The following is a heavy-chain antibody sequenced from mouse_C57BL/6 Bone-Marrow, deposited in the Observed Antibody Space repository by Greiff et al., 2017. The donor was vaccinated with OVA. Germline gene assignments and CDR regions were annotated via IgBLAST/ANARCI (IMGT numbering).Heavy chain of an antibody. J-gene: IGHJ3*01. CDR1: GFTFSSYG. CDR2: ISSGGSYT. CDR3: ARRAAD. Sequence: EVKLMESGGDLVKPGGSLKLSCAASGFTFSSYGMSWVRQTPDKRLEWVATISSGGSYTYYPDSVKGRFTISRDNAKNTLYLQMSSLKSEDTAMYYCARRAADWGQGTLVTVSA. V-gene: IGHV5-6*02.